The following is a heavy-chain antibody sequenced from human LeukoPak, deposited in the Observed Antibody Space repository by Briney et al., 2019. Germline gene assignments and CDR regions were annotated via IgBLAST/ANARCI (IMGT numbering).Heavy chain of an antibody. D-gene: IGHD2-15*01. Sequence: PSETLSLTCAVYGGSFSGYYWSWIRQPPGKGLEWIGYIYYSGSTNYNPSLKSRVTISVDTSKNQFSLKLSSVTAADTAVYYCARVYCSGGSCRPYNWFDPWGQGTLVTVSS. V-gene: IGHV4-59*01. CDR1: GGSFSGYY. CDR3: ARVYCSGGSCRPYNWFDP. CDR2: IYYSGST. J-gene: IGHJ5*02.